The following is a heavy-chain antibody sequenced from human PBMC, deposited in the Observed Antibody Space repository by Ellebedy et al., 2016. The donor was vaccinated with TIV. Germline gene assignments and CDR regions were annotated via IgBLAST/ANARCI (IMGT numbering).Heavy chain of an antibody. CDR2: IYPGDSDT. CDR3: ARTLRSHPHPLSPVESLFDP. J-gene: IGHJ5*02. Sequence: GESLKISXKGSGYSFTSYWIGWVRQMPGKGLEWMGIIYPGDSDTRYSPSFQGQVTISADKSISTAYLQRSSLKASDTAMYYCARTLRSHPHPLSPVESLFDPWGQGTLVTVSS. V-gene: IGHV5-51*01. CDR1: GYSFTSYW.